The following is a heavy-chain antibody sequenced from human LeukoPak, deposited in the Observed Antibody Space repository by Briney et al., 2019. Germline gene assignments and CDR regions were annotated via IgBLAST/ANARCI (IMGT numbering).Heavy chain of an antibody. D-gene: IGHD1-26*01. CDR2: ISSSGSSI. J-gene: IGHJ4*02. CDR3: ARVRSRYYPFDY. CDR1: GFIFSSYE. Sequence: PGGSLRLSCAASGFIFSSYEMNWVRQAPGKGLEWVSYISSSGSSIYYADSAKGRFTISRDNAKNSLYLQMNSLRAEDTAVYYCARVRSRYYPFDYWGQGTLVTVSS. V-gene: IGHV3-48*03.